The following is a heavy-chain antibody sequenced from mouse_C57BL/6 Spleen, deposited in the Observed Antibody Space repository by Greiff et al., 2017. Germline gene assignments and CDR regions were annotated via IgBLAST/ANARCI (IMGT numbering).Heavy chain of an antibody. CDR3: ARAWGHLDY. CDR1: GYTFTSYW. J-gene: IGHJ2*01. V-gene: IGHV1-69*01. CDR2: IDPSDSYT. D-gene: IGHD4-1*01. Sequence: VQLQQPGAELVMPGASVKLSCKASGYTFTSYWMHWVKQRPGQGLEWIGEIDPSDSYTNYNQKFKGKSTLTVDKSSSTAYMQLSSLTSEDSAVYYCARAWGHLDYWGQGTTLTVAS.